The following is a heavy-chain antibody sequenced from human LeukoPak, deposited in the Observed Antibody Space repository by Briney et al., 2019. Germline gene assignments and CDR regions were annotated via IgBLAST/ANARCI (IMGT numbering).Heavy chain of an antibody. Sequence: GGSLRLSCAASGFTVSRNYMTWVRQAPGKGLEWVSAISGSGGSTYYADSVKGRFTISRDNSKNTLYLQMNSLRAEDTAVYYCAKGNYDSNGDYWGQGTLVTVSS. J-gene: IGHJ4*02. CDR3: AKGNYDSNGDY. D-gene: IGHD3-22*01. CDR1: GFTVSRNY. V-gene: IGHV3-23*01. CDR2: ISGSGGST.